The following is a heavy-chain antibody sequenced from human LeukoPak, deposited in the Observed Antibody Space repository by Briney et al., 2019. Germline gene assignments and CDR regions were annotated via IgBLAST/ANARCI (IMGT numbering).Heavy chain of an antibody. CDR1: GYTLTELS. J-gene: IGHJ4*02. V-gene: IGHV1-24*01. CDR3: ATGVAYYDSSGYGDY. CDR2: FDPEDGET. Sequence: ASVKVSCKVSGYTLTELSMHWVRQAPGKGLGWMGGFDPEDGETIYAQKFQGRVTMTEDTSTDTAYMELSSLRSEDTAVYYCATGVAYYDSSGYGDYWGQGTLVTVSS. D-gene: IGHD3-22*01.